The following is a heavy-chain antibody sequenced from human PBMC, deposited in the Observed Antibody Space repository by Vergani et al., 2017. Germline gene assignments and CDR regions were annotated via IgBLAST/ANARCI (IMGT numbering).Heavy chain of an antibody. D-gene: IGHD3-10*01. CDR1: GFTVSSNY. Sequence: EVQLVESGGGLVQPGGSLRLSCAASGFTVSSNYMSWVRQAPGKGLEWVSAISGSSRSTYYADSVKGRFTISRDNSKNTLYLQMNSLRAEDTAVYYCARDGLGELLLSYYGMDVWGQGTTVTVSS. J-gene: IGHJ6*02. V-gene: IGHV3-23*04. CDR2: ISGSSRST. CDR3: ARDGLGELLLSYYGMDV.